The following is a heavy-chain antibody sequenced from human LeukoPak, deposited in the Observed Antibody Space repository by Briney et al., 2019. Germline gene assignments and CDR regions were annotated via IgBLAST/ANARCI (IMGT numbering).Heavy chain of an antibody. V-gene: IGHV1-8*01. D-gene: IGHD5-12*01. CDR3: ARGVDIVATDQY. Sequence: ASVKVSCKASGYTFTSYDINWVRQATGQGLEWMGWMNPNSGNTGYAQKFQGRVTMTRNTSISTAYMELSSLRSEDTAVYYCARGVDIVATDQYWGQGTLVTLSS. J-gene: IGHJ4*02. CDR1: GYTFTSYD. CDR2: MNPNSGNT.